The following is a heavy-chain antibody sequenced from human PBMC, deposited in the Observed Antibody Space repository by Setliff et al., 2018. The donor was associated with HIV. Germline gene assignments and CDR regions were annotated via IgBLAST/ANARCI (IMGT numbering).Heavy chain of an antibody. J-gene: IGHJ3*01. CDR1: CDSIIDSY. CDR2: VHSTGRT. V-gene: IGHV4-4*09. D-gene: IGHD3-22*01. Sequence: NPSETLSLTCTVSCDSIIDSYWSWVRQPPGKGLEWIGYVHSTGRTNYSPSLKSRVTTSVDTSKNHFSLRLRSVTAADTAVYYCARLSVVIHDTFDVWGHGTMVTVSS. CDR3: ARLSVVIHDTFDV.